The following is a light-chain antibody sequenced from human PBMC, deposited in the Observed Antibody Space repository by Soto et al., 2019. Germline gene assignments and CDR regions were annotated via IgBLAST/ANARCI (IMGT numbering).Light chain of an antibody. CDR2: GIS. J-gene: IGKJ1*01. V-gene: IGKV1-39*01. CDR3: QQSHRAPRT. Sequence: DIQMTQSPSSLSASVGDRVTITCRASQRISTYLNWLQQKPGKAPKVLIYGISNLQSGVPSRFIRTASCSAYSLTLSSLQPEDFASYYRQQSHRAPRTFGQGTKVEIK. CDR1: QRISTY.